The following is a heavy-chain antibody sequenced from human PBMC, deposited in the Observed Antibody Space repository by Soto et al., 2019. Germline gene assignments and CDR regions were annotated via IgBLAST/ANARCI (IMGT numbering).Heavy chain of an antibody. D-gene: IGHD3-22*01. Sequence: SETLSLTCAVSGGSISSGGYSWSWIRQPPGKGLEWIGYIYHSGSTYYNPSLKSRVTISVDRSKNQFSLKLSSVTAADTAVYYCARGGDDSSGYYTYWGQGTLVTVSS. CDR1: GGSISSGGYS. J-gene: IGHJ4*02. V-gene: IGHV4-30-2*01. CDR2: IYHSGST. CDR3: ARGGDDSSGYYTY.